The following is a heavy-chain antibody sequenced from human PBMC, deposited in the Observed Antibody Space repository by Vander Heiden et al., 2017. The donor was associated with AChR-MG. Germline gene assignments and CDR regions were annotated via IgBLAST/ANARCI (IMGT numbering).Heavy chain of an antibody. D-gene: IGHD5-12*01. CDR1: GGSLSSYY. V-gene: IGHV4-59*08. CDR2: IYYSGST. J-gene: IGHJ6*02. CDR3: ARRGVATANYYYYGMDV. Sequence: QVQLQESGPGLVKPSETLSLTCTVSGGSLSSYYWSWLRQPPGKGLEWIGNIYYSGSTNYNPSLKSRVTISVDTSKNQFSLKLSSVTAADTAVYYCARRGVATANYYYYGMDVWGQGTTVTVSS.